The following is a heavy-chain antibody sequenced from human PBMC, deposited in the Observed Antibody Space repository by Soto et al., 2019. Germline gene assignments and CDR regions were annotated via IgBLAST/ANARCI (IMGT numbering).Heavy chain of an antibody. CDR2: IWYDGSNK. CDR3: ARVDYGDYDPYFDY. CDR1: GFTFSSYG. V-gene: IGHV3-33*01. J-gene: IGHJ4*02. Sequence: GGSLRLSCAASGFTFSSYGMHWVRQAPGKGLEWVAVIWYDGSNKYYADSVKGRFTISRDNSKNTLYLQMNSLRAEDTAVYYCARVDYGDYDPYFDYWGQGTLVTVSS. D-gene: IGHD4-17*01.